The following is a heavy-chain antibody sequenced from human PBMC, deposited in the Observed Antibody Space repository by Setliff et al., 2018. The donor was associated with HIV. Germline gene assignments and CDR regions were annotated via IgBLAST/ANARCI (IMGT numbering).Heavy chain of an antibody. Sequence: PGGSLRLSCTASGFTFSRYWMSWVRQAPGKGLEWVANIKQDGSEKYYVDSVKGRFTISRDNAKNSLSLQMNSLRAEDTAVYYGLRERNFWSRSPGWGQGTLVTVSS. CDR1: GFTFSRYW. D-gene: IGHD3-3*01. CDR3: LRERNFWSRSPG. J-gene: IGHJ4*02. CDR2: IKQDGSEK. V-gene: IGHV3-7*04.